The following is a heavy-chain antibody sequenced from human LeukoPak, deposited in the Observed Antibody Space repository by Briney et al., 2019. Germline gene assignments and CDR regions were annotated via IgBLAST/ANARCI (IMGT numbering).Heavy chain of an antibody. CDR2: ISSGGSTT. V-gene: IGHV3-48*03. CDR1: GFTFSSYE. CDR3: ARARYYFDY. J-gene: IGHJ4*02. Sequence: GGSLRLSCAASGFTFSSYEMNWVRQAPGKGLEWVSYISSGGSTTYYTDSVKGRFTLSRDNAKNSLYLQMNSLRDEDTAVYYCARARYYFDYWGQGTLVTVSS.